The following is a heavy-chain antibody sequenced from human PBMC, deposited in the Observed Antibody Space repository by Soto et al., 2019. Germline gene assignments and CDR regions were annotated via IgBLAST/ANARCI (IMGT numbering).Heavy chain of an antibody. CDR1: GFTFSSYA. V-gene: IGHV3-23*01. CDR2: ISGSGGST. J-gene: IGHJ4*02. CDR3: ANHKVAGQYIDY. Sequence: GGSLRLSCAAPGFTFSSYAMSWVRQAPGKGLEWVSAISGSGGSTYYADSVKGRFTISRDNSKNTLYLQMNSLRAEDTAVYYCANHKVAGQYIDYWGQGTLVTVSS. D-gene: IGHD6-19*01.